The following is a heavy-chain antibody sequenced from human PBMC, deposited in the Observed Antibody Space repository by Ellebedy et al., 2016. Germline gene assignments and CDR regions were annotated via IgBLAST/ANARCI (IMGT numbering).Heavy chain of an antibody. J-gene: IGHJ4*02. CDR2: IYYSGST. Sequence: SETLSLTCTVSGGSISSSSYYWGWIRQPPGKGLEWIGSIYYSGSTYYNPSLKSRVTISVDKSKNQFSLKLSSVTAADTAVYYCAREDLVDGYKITGWGQGTLVTVSS. CDR3: AREDLVDGYKITG. D-gene: IGHD5-24*01. V-gene: IGHV4-39*07. CDR1: GGSISSSSYY.